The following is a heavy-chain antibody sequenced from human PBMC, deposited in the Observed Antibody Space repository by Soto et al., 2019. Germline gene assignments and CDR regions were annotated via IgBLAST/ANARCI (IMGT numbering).Heavy chain of an antibody. D-gene: IGHD6-19*01. Sequence: PSETLSLTCAVSGDSSSNYYWSWIRQPAGKGLEWIGRFYYSGNTKSNPSLKSRVTMSADTSKNQFSLSLRSVTAADSAIYYCARMYNSGFYRPEGYYFFYGMDVWGQGTTVTVSS. J-gene: IGHJ6*02. CDR1: GDSSSNYY. CDR3: ARMYNSGFYRPEGYYFFYGMDV. CDR2: FYYSGNT. V-gene: IGHV4-4*07.